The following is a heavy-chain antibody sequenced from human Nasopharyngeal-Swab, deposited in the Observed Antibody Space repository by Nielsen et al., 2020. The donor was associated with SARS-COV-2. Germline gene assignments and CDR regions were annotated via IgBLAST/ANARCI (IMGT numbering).Heavy chain of an antibody. V-gene: IGHV3-23*01. J-gene: IGHJ4*02. D-gene: IGHD3-22*01. CDR3: AKDRGIVVVIGFDY. Sequence: GESLKISCAASGFTFSSYAMRWVRQAPGKGLEWVSAISGSGGSTYYADSVKGRFTISRDNSKNTLYLQMNSLRAEDTAVYYCAKDRGIVVVIGFDYWGQGTLVTVSS. CDR2: ISGSGGST. CDR1: GFTFSSYA.